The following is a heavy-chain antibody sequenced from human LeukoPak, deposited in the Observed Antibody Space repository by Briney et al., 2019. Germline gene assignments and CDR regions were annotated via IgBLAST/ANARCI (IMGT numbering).Heavy chain of an antibody. J-gene: IGHJ6*03. CDR2: IRSKANSYAT. CDR3: AKGRVYYYYMDV. Sequence: GGSLRLSCAASGFTFSGSAMHWVRQASGKGLEWVGRIRSKANSYATTYAASVKGRFTISRDDSKNTAYLQMNSLRVEDTAVYYCAKGRVYYYYMDVWGKGTTVTISS. V-gene: IGHV3-73*01. CDR1: GFTFSGSA.